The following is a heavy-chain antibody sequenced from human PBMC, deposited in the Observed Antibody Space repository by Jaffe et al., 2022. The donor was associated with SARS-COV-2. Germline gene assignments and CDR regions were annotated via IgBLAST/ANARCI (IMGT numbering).Heavy chain of an antibody. Sequence: EVQLVESGGGLVQPGRSLRLSCAASGFTFDDYAMHWVRQAPGKGLEWVSGISWNSGSIGYADSVKGRFTISRDNAKNSLYLQMNSLRAEDTALYYCAKGFWIGAARADEYFQHWGQGTLVTVSS. J-gene: IGHJ1*01. CDR1: GFTFDDYA. D-gene: IGHD6-6*01. CDR2: ISWNSGSI. CDR3: AKGFWIGAARADEYFQH. V-gene: IGHV3-9*01.